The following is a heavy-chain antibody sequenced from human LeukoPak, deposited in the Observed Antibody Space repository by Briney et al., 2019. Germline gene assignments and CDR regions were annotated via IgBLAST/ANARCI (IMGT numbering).Heavy chain of an antibody. J-gene: IGHJ6*04. V-gene: IGHV3-23*01. CDR1: GLTFNNYA. CDR2: IGTSGGST. Sequence: GGSLRLSYAASGLTFNNYAMTWVRQAPGKGLEWVSAIGTSGGSTYYADSVKGRFTISRDNAKNSLYLQMNSLRAEDTAVYYCAELGITMIGGVWGKGTTVTISS. CDR3: AELGITMIGGV. D-gene: IGHD3-10*02.